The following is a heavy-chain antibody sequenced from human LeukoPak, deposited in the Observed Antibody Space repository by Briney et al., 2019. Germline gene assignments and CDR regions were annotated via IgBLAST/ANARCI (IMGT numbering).Heavy chain of an antibody. V-gene: IGHV1-18*01. J-gene: IGHJ5*02. CDR1: GYTFTSYG. Sequence: GASVKVSCKASGYTFTSYGISWLRQAPGQGLEWVGWISGNNGDTKYAHKFQGRVIITADTSTSTAYLAMKSLRSDDTAVYYCATACQVHGWLGPWGQGTLVSVS. CDR2: ISGNNGDT. CDR3: ATACQVHGWLGP. D-gene: IGHD4/OR15-4a*01.